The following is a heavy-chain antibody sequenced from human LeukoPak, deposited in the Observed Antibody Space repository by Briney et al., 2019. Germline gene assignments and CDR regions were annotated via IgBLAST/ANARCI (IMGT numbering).Heavy chain of an antibody. CDR1: GGTFTNYY. CDR2: IYSGGDT. V-gene: IGHV3-66*01. CDR3: TRDPDG. Sequence: GGSLRLSCAASGGTFTNYYMSWVRQAPGKGLEWVSVIYSGGDTFHADSVKGRFTLSRDNSKNILYLQMNSLRAEDTAVYYCTRDPDGWGQGTLVTVSS. J-gene: IGHJ4*02.